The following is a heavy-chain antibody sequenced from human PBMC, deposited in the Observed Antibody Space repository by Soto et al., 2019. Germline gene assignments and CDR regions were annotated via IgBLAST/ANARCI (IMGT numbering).Heavy chain of an antibody. CDR3: AWRVEGYFDY. J-gene: IGHJ4*02. V-gene: IGHV3-23*03. CDR2: ILADFNT. Sequence: EVQLLESGGGLVQPGGSLTLSCAASGFTFSDYTMTWVRQAPGKVLECISVILADFNTYYAGSVRGRFTISRDNSKNTLYLQMDSLRAEDTAVYYCAWRVEGYFDYWGQGALVTVSS. CDR1: GFTFSDYT. D-gene: IGHD3-3*01.